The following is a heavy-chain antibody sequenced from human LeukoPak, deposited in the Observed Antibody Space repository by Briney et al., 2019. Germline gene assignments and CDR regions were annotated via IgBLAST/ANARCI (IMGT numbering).Heavy chain of an antibody. J-gene: IGHJ4*02. CDR1: GFTFDDYG. CDR2: INWNGGST. Sequence: GGSLRLSCAASGFTFDDYGMSWVRQAPGKGLERVSGINWNGGSTGYADSVKGRFTISRDNAKNSLYLQMNSLRAEDTALYYCARAEGNYYDSSTGDYWGQGTLVTVSS. CDR3: ARAEGNYYDSSTGDY. D-gene: IGHD3-22*01. V-gene: IGHV3-20*04.